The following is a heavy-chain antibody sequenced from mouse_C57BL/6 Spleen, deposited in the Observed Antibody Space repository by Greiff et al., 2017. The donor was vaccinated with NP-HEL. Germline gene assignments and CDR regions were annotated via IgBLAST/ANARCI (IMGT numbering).Heavy chain of an antibody. CDR1: GYTFTSYW. V-gene: IGHV1-55*01. CDR3: ARYITTVVATREYYAMDY. CDR2: IYPGSGST. J-gene: IGHJ4*01. D-gene: IGHD1-1*01. Sequence: QVQLQQPGAELVKPGASVKMSCKASGYTFTSYWITWVKQRPGQGLEWIGDIYPGSGSTNYNQKFKSKATLTVDTSSSTAYMQLSSLTSEDSAVYYCARYITTVVATREYYAMDYWGQGTSVTVSS.